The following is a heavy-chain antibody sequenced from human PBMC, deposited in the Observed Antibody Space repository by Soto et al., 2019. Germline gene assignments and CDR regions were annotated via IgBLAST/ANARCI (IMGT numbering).Heavy chain of an antibody. CDR3: ARVYWSGGSCYHPVY. Sequence: GGSLRLSCAASGFTFSSYAMSWVRQAPGKGLEWVSGINSNGSSTYYADSVKGRFTISRDNAKNTLYLQMNSLRAEDTAVYYCARVYWSGGSCYHPVYWGQGTLVTVSS. D-gene: IGHD2-15*01. J-gene: IGHJ4*02. CDR1: GFTFSSYA. V-gene: IGHV3-74*01. CDR2: INSNGSST.